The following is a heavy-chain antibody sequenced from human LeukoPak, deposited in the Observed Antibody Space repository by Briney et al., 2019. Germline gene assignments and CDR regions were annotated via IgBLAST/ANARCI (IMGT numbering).Heavy chain of an antibody. CDR3: ATYYYDSSSYYHPFDH. D-gene: IGHD3-22*01. CDR2: IYHSGTT. V-gene: IGHV4-38-2*02. J-gene: IGHJ4*02. Sequence: SETLSLTCTVSGYSISSSAYYWGWIRQPPGKGLEWIGSIYHSGTTYFNPSLESRVTISVDTSKNQFSLKLTSVTAADTAIYYCATYYYDSSSYYHPFDHWGQGTLVTVSS. CDR1: GYSISSSAYY.